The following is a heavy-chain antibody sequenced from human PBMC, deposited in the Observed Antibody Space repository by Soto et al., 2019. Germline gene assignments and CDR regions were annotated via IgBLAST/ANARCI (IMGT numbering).Heavy chain of an antibody. J-gene: IGHJ4*02. Sequence: QVQLVESGGGVVQPGGSLRISCAASGFSSFGIHWVRQAPGKGLEWVAVISSDGSEKHYADSVEGRFTISRDTLKNTMYLQMIRLRAQDTAVYYCAKDAYYGSSGFYYYFDHWGQGTLVTVSS. V-gene: IGHV3-30*18. D-gene: IGHD3-10*01. CDR1: GFSSFG. CDR3: AKDAYYGSSGFYYYFDH. CDR2: ISSDGSEK.